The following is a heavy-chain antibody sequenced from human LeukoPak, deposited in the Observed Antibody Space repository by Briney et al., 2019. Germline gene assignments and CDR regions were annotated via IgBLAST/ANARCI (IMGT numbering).Heavy chain of an antibody. V-gene: IGHV1-18*01. Sequence: GASVKVSCKASGYIFPSFGISWVRQAPGQGLEWVGWINAYNGNTNYAQKLQGRVTMTTDTSTSTAYMELRSLRSDDTAVYYCARVFLPTQSSTAGYYYYMDVWGKGTTVTVSS. CDR1: GYIFPSFG. CDR2: INAYNGNT. CDR3: ARVFLPTQSSTAGYYYYMDV. J-gene: IGHJ6*03. D-gene: IGHD4-17*01.